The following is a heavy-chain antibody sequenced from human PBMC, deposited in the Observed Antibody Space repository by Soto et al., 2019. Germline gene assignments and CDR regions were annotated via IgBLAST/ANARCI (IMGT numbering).Heavy chain of an antibody. Sequence: ALSLPCTVSGGSISSGGYYWSWIRQHPGKGLEWIGYIYYSGSTYYNPSLKSRVTISVDTSKNQFSLKLSSVTAADTAVYYCARASGDYYYGMDVWGQGTTVTVSS. CDR3: ARASGDYYYGMDV. V-gene: IGHV4-31*03. CDR1: GGSISSGGYY. J-gene: IGHJ6*02. CDR2: IYYSGST.